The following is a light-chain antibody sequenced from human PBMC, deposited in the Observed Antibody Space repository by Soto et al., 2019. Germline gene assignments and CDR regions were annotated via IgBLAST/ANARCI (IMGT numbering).Light chain of an antibody. CDR3: CSLTTSHTYV. Sequence: QSVLTQPPSASGSPGQSVTVSCTGTSSDVGGYNYVSWYQQHPGKAPKLMIYEVTERPSGVPDRFSGSKSGNSASLTISGLQADAEADYYCCSLTTSHTYVFGSGTKVTVL. V-gene: IGLV2-8*01. J-gene: IGLJ1*01. CDR1: SSDVGGYNY. CDR2: EVT.